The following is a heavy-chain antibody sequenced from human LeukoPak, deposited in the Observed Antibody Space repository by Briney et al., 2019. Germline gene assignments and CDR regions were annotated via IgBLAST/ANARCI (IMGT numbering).Heavy chain of an antibody. CDR2: IYYSGST. J-gene: IGHJ4*02. CDR1: GGSISSSSYY. V-gene: IGHV4-39*01. CDR3: ARALGEAVAGTYLDY. D-gene: IGHD6-19*01. Sequence: SETLSLTCTVSGGSISSSSYYWGWIRQPRGKGLEWIGSIYYSGSTYYNPSLKSRVTISVDTSKNQFSLKLSFVTAADTAVYYCARALGEAVAGTYLDYWGQGTLVTVSS.